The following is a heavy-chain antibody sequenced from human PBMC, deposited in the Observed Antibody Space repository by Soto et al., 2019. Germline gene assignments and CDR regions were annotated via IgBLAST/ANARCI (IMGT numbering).Heavy chain of an antibody. D-gene: IGHD5-18*01. V-gene: IGHV4-34*01. CDR2: INHSGST. Sequence: QVQLQQWGAGLLKPSETLSLTCAVYGGSFSGYYWSWIRQPPGKGLEWIGEINHSGSTNYNPTLKSRVTISVDTPKNQFSLKLSSVTAADTAVYYCARGRLIRGYSYGRKNFDYWGQGTLVTVSS. CDR1: GGSFSGYY. J-gene: IGHJ4*02. CDR3: ARGRLIRGYSYGRKNFDY.